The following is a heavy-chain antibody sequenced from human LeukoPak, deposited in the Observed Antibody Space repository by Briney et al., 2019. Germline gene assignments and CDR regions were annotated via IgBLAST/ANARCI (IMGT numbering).Heavy chain of an antibody. CDR1: GGSISSYY. Sequence: PSETLSLTCTVSGGSISSYYWSWIRQPAGKGLEWIGYIYYSGSTNYNPSLKSRVTISVDTSKNQFSLKLSSVTAADTAVYYCARDYFWSGYGAFDIWGQGTMVTVSS. V-gene: IGHV4-59*01. CDR2: IYYSGST. J-gene: IGHJ3*02. CDR3: ARDYFWSGYGAFDI. D-gene: IGHD3-3*01.